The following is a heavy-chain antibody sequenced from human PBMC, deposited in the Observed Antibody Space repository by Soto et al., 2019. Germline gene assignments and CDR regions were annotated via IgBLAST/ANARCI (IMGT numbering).Heavy chain of an antibody. V-gene: IGHV6-1*01. D-gene: IGHD2-8*01. J-gene: IGHJ4*02. CDR3: ARLLYGPYYFDS. CDR2: TYYRSKWYH. CDR1: GDSVSSNSAA. Sequence: PSQTLSLTCAISGDSVSSNSAAWNWIRQSPSRGLEWLGRTYYRSKWYHDYAVSVKSRISINPDISKNQFSLQLNSVTPGDTAIYYCARLLYGPYYFDSWGQGPLVTVSS.